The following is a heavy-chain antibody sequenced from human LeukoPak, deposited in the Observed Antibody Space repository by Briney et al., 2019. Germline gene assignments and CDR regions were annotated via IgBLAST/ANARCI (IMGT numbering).Heavy chain of an antibody. CDR1: GFTFSTYW. D-gene: IGHD2-21*01. V-gene: IGHV3-7*01. CDR2: IKQDGGEK. Sequence: PGGSPRLSCAASGFTFSTYWMSWVRQAPGKGLEWVANIKQDGGEKYYVDSVKGRFTISRDNAKNSLYLQMNRLRDEDTAVYYCARVVVRRFDHWGQGTLVTVSS. CDR3: ARVVVRRFDH. J-gene: IGHJ4*02.